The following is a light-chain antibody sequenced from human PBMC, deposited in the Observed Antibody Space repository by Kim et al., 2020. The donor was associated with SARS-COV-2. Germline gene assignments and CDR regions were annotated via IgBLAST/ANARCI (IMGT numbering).Light chain of an antibody. CDR1: TSNIGSNS. J-gene: IGLJ2*01. CDR3: GAWDDSLSAVV. V-gene: IGLV1-47*01. CDR2: RNT. Sequence: GQRVTNACSGRTSNIGSNSVNWYQQLPGSAPKFLIYRNTKRPSGVPDRFSGSKSGTSASLAISGLRSEEEADYYCGAWDDSLSAVVFGGGTQLTVL.